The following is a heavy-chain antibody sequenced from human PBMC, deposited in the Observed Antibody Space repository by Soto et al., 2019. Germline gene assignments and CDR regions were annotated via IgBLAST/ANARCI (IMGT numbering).Heavy chain of an antibody. CDR2: IYYSGST. CDR1: GGSVSSGSYY. D-gene: IGHD5-18*01. CDR3: AREGGRYSYEMFDY. V-gene: IGHV4-61*01. J-gene: IGHJ4*02. Sequence: QVQLQESGPGLVKPSETLSLTCTVSGGSVSSGSYYWSWMRQPPGKGLEWIGYIYYSGSTNYNPSLKSRVTLSVDTSKNQFSLKLSSVTAADTAVYYCAREGGRYSYEMFDYWGQGTLVTVSS.